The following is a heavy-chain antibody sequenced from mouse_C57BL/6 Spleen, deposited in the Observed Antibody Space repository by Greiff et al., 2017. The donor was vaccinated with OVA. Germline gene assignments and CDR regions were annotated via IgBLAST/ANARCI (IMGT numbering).Heavy chain of an antibody. CDR3: ARGEKGDYFDY. V-gene: IGHV1-80*01. CDR1: GYAFSSYW. CDR2: IYPGDGDT. J-gene: IGHJ2*01. Sequence: QVQLQQSGAELVKPGASVKISCKASGYAFSSYWMNWVKQRPGKGLEWIGQIYPGDGDTNYNGKFKGKATLTAYKSSSTAYMQLSSLTSEDSAVYFCARGEKGDYFDYWGQGTTLTVSS.